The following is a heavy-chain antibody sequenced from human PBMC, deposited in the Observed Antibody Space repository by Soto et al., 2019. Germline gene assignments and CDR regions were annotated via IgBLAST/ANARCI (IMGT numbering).Heavy chain of an antibody. D-gene: IGHD2-21*01. J-gene: IGHJ4*02. V-gene: IGHV1-46*01. Sequence: QVQLVQSGAEVKKPGASVKVSCKASGYTFTSYYMHWVRQAPGQGLEWMGIINPSGGSTSYAQKFQGRVTMTRDTSTSTVYMELSSLRSEATAVYYCARGARVMATISRLYYFDYWGQGTLVTVSS. CDR3: ARGARVMATISRLYYFDY. CDR1: GYTFTSYY. CDR2: INPSGGST.